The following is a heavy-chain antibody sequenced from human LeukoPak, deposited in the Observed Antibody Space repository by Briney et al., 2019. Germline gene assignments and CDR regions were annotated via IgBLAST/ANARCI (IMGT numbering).Heavy chain of an antibody. D-gene: IGHD5-18*01. Sequence: SQTLSLTCTVSGGSIGSGGYYWSWIRQHPGKGLEWIGYIYYSGSTYYNPSLKSRVTISVDTSKNQFSLKLSSVTAADTAVYYCAMRALYSYTYYFDYWGQGTLVTVSS. J-gene: IGHJ4*02. CDR1: GGSIGSGGYY. CDR2: IYYSGST. V-gene: IGHV4-31*03. CDR3: AMRALYSYTYYFDY.